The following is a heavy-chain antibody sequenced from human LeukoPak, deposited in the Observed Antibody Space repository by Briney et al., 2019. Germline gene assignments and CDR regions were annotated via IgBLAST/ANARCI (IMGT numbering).Heavy chain of an antibody. V-gene: IGHV3-23*01. D-gene: IGHD3-10*01. CDR3: AKSMVRGVIIGNWYFDL. CDR1: GFTFSSYS. Sequence: PGGSLRLSCAASGFTFSSYSMNWVRQAPGKGLEWVSAISGSGGSTYYADSVKGRFTISRDNSKNTLYLQMNSLRAEDTAVYYCAKSMVRGVIIGNWYFDLWGRGTLVTVSS. CDR2: ISGSGGST. J-gene: IGHJ2*01.